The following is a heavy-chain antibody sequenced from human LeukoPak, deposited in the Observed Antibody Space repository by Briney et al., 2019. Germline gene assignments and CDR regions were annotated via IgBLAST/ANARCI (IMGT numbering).Heavy chain of an antibody. CDR3: ARESGYCSGGSCYSSYYMDV. J-gene: IGHJ6*03. CDR1: GGTFSSYA. Sequence: SVKVSCKASGGTFSSYAISWVRQAPGQGLEWMGGIIPIFGTANYAQKFQGRVTITTDESTSTAYMELSSLRSEDTAVYYCARESGYCSGGSCYSSYYMDVWGKGTTVTVSS. D-gene: IGHD2-15*01. V-gene: IGHV1-69*05. CDR2: IIPIFGTA.